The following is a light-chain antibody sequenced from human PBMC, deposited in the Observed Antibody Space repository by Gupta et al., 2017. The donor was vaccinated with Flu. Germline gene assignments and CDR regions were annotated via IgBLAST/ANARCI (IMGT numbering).Light chain of an antibody. CDR3: QQSYTTPWT. J-gene: IGKJ1*01. V-gene: IGKV1-39*01. CDR2: STS. Sequence: SLSASVGDKVTITCRTSQNIIHYLNWYQHKPGQAPTLLIYSTSSLQLGVPSRFSGSGSRSGTEFTLIISSLQPADFATYYCQQSYTTPWTFGQGTKVEVK. CDR1: QNIIHY.